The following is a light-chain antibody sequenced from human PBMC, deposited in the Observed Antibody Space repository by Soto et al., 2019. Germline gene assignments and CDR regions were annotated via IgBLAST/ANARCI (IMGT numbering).Light chain of an antibody. CDR3: GSYTSSNTLV. CDR2: EVS. J-gene: IGLJ1*01. V-gene: IGLV2-14*01. Sequence: QSVLAQPASVSGSPGQSITISCTGTSSDVGGYNYVSWYQQHPGKAPKLMIYEVSNRPSGVSNRFSGSKSGNTASLTISGLQAEDEADYHCGSYTSSNTLVFGTGTKVTVL. CDR1: SSDVGGYNY.